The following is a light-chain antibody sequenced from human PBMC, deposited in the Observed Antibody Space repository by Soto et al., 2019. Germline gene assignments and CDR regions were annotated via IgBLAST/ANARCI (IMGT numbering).Light chain of an antibody. CDR3: QQRNSWPLT. CDR2: GAS. J-gene: IGKJ4*01. Sequence: EIVLTQSPGTLSLSPGERATLACRASQSVDSTYLTLYQQKPGQAPRLLIYGASGRATGIPDRSSGSGSGTDFTLTISRLEPEDFAFYYCQQRNSWPLTFGGGTKVDIK. CDR1: QSVDSTY. V-gene: IGKV3D-20*02.